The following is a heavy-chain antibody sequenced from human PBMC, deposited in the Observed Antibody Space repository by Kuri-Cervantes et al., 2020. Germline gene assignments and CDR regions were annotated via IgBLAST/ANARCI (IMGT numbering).Heavy chain of an antibody. Sequence: ASVKVSCKASGYTFTSYAMHWVRQAPGQRLEWMGWINAGNGNTKYSQKFQGRVTITRDTSASTAYMELSSLRSEDTAVYYCARGTTGTSKGINFDYWGQGTLVTVSS. CDR1: GYTFTSYA. D-gene: IGHD1-1*01. J-gene: IGHJ4*02. V-gene: IGHV1-3*01. CDR2: INAGNGNT. CDR3: ARGTTGTSKGINFDY.